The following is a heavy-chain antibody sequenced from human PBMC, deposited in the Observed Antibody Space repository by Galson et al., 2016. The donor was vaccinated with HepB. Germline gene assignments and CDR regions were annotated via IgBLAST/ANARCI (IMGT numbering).Heavy chain of an antibody. J-gene: IGHJ4*02. D-gene: IGHD3/OR15-3a*01. V-gene: IGHV2-5*02. Sequence: PALVTPTQTLMLTCSVSGISVTTFEVGVGWIRQSPGKAPEWLAIIYWDDEDRYSPSLKSRLTITRDTSKNQVVLTMINMDPEDTATYYCAHRGRTRYFDTWGQGTLVTVSS. CDR2: IYWDDED. CDR3: AHRGRTRYFDT. CDR1: GISVTTFEVG.